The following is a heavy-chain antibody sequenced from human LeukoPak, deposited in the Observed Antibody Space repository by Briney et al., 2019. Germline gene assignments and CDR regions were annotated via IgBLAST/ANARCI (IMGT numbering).Heavy chain of an antibody. D-gene: IGHD2-2*01. CDR3: AKGTYQLLSTFDY. J-gene: IGHJ4*02. CDR1: GFTFSSYG. V-gene: IGHV3-23*01. CDR2: ISGSGGST. Sequence: GGSLRLSCAVSGFTFSSYGMHWVRQAPGKGLEWVSAISGSGGSTYYADSVKGRFTISRDNSKNTLYLQMNSLRAEDTAVYYCAKGTYQLLSTFDYWGQGTLVTVSS.